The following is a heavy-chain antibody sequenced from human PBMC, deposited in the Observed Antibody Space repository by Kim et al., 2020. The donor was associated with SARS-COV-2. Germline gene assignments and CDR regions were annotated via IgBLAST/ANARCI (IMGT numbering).Heavy chain of an antibody. CDR3: AANSGRSYYSWFDR. CDR1: GDSISITCYY. J-gene: IGHJ5*02. V-gene: IGHV4-39*01. Sequence: SETLSLTCTVSGDSISITCYYWVWNRQPPGKGREGNGSICDTATTYYNLSLQSRITIAVYTTKNQLTLSLVSATAADTSLYYCAANSGRSYYSWFDR. D-gene: IGHD2-15*01. CDR2: ICDTATT.